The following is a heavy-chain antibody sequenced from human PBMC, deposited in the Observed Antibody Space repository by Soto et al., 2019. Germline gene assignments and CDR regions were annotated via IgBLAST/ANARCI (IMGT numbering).Heavy chain of an antibody. D-gene: IGHD3-10*01. J-gene: IGHJ4*02. Sequence: QVQLQESGPGLVKPSETLSLTCTVSGGSISSYYWSWIRQPPGKGLEWIGYIYYSGSTNYNPSLKSRVTSSVDTPKNQFSRKLSSVTAAATAVYYCATAPRGNYGYPSYFDYWGQGTLVTVSS. V-gene: IGHV4-59*01. CDR1: GGSISSYY. CDR3: ATAPRGNYGYPSYFDY. CDR2: IYYSGST.